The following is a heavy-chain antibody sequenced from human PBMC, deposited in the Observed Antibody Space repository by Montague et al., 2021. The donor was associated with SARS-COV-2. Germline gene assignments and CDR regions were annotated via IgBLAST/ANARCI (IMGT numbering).Heavy chain of an antibody. CDR3: ARSLDPSGTYYLPY. J-gene: IGHJ4*02. CDR2: LKYSGGN. Sequence: SETLSLTCSVSGGCGGSEYWAWIGRAHGRSLVSVGHLKYSGGNNYSPSFKSRVTISIDTPKNQFSLKLSSVTAADTAVYYCARSLDPSGTYYLPYWGQGTLVTVSS. V-gene: IGHV4-59*02. D-gene: IGHD3-10*01. CDR1: GGCGGSEY.